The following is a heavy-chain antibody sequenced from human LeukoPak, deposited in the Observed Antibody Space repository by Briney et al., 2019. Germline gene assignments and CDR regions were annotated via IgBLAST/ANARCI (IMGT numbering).Heavy chain of an antibody. V-gene: IGHV3-33*01. Sequence: QPGGSLRLSCAASGFTFSSYGMHWVRQAPGKGLEWVAVIWYDGSNKYHADSVKGRFTISRDNSKNTLYLQMNSLRAEDTAVYYCAREVGATAFDYWGQGTLVTVSS. CDR1: GFTFSSYG. D-gene: IGHD1-26*01. CDR3: AREVGATAFDY. CDR2: IWYDGSNK. J-gene: IGHJ4*02.